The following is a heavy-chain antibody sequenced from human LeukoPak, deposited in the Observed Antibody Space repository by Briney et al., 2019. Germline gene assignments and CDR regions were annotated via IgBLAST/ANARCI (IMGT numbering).Heavy chain of an antibody. J-gene: IGHJ4*02. CDR2: IYPGDSDT. D-gene: IGHD1-1*01. CDR1: GFSFSSYW. V-gene: IGHV5-51*01. CDR3: ARHSRTTGTASDY. Sequence: GESLKISCKGSGFSFSSYWIGWVRQMPGKGLEWMGIIYPGDSDTRYSPSFQGQVTISADKSISTAYLQWSSLKASDTAMYYCARHSRTTGTASDYWGQGTLVTVSS.